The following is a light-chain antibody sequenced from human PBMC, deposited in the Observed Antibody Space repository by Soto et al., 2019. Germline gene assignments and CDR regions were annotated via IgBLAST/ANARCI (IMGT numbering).Light chain of an antibody. CDR1: QSVSSY. CDR3: HQCSNWPGT. CDR2: DAS. Sequence: EIVLTQSPATLSLSPGERATLSYRASQSVSSYLAWYQQKPGQAPRLLIYDASNRATGIPARFSGSGSGTDFTLTISSLEPEDFVVYYCHQCSNWPGTFGQGTKVEIK. V-gene: IGKV3-11*01. J-gene: IGKJ1*01.